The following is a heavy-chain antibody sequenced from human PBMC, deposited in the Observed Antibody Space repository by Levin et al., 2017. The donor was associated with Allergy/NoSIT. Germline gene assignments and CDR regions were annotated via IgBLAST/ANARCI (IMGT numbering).Heavy chain of an antibody. D-gene: IGHD2-21*02. V-gene: IGHV4-30-4*01. Sequence: PSETLSLTCTVSGGSISSGDYYWTWIRQSPGPGLEWIGYTYYIGTTYYNPSLKSRLTISVDTSKNQFSLKLRSVTAADTAVYYCARVEVSYCDGDCFTNWLDAWGQGTLVTVSS. CDR2: TYYIGTT. CDR1: GGSISSGDYY. J-gene: IGHJ5*02. CDR3: ARVEVSYCDGDCFTNWLDA.